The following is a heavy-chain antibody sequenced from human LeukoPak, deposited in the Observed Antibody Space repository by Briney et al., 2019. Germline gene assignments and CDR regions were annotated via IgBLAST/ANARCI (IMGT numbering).Heavy chain of an antibody. CDR2: IYYSGST. CDR3: ARGGSGISNAFDI. CDR1: GGSISYYY. D-gene: IGHD3-10*01. Sequence: SETLSLTCTVSGGSISYYYWSWIRLPPGSRLEWIGYIYYSGSTNYNPSLKSRVTMSVDTSKNQFSLKLRSVTAADTAVYYCARGGSGISNAFDIWGQGTMVTVSS. V-gene: IGHV4-59*01. J-gene: IGHJ3*02.